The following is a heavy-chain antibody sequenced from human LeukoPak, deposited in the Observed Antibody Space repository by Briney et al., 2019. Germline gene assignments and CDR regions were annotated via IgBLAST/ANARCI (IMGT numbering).Heavy chain of an antibody. J-gene: IGHJ6*02. Sequence: GGSLRLSCAASGFTFSSYGMHWVRQAPGKGMEWVAVIWYDGSNKYYADSVKGRFTISRDNSKNTLYLKMNSLRAEDTAVYYCARDLNGSGRGGDYYYYGMDVWGQGTTVTVSS. V-gene: IGHV3-33*01. CDR3: ARDLNGSGRGGDYYYYGMDV. CDR2: IWYDGSNK. D-gene: IGHD3-10*01. CDR1: GFTFSSYG.